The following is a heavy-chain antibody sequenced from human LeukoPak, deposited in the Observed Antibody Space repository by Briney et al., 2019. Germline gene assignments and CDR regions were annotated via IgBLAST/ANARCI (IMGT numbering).Heavy chain of an antibody. CDR1: GFTFSSYS. CDR3: ARDILVATIYGGGFDY. V-gene: IGHV3-48*01. J-gene: IGHJ4*02. Sequence: GGYLRLSCAASGFTFSSYSMNWVRQAPGKGLEWVSYISSSSSTIYYADSVKGRFTISRDNAKNSLYLQMNGLRAEDTAVYYCARDILVATIYGGGFDYWGQGTLVTVSS. CDR2: ISSSSSTI. D-gene: IGHD5-12*01.